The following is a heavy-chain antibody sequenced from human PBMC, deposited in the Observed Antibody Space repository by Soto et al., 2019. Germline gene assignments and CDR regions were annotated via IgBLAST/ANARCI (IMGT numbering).Heavy chain of an antibody. CDR1: GGTFSNSV. V-gene: IGHV1-69*13. CDR2: SIPIFGTA. Sequence: SVKVSCKASGGTFSNSVISWVRQAPGQGLEWMGGSIPIFGTANYAQKFQGRVTIIADESTGTAYMEVTSLRSEDTAVYYCARAPILVGVTPYENYFDSWGQGTLVTVSS. CDR3: ARAPILVGVTPYENYFDS. D-gene: IGHD3-3*01. J-gene: IGHJ4*02.